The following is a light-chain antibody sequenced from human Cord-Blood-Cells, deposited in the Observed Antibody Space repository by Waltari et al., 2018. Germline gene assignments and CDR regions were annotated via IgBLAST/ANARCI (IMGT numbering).Light chain of an antibody. CDR1: SSDVGGYNY. Sequence: QSALTQPASVSGSPGQSLTLSCTGTSSDVGGYNYVSWYQQHPGKAPKLMIYDVSNRPSGVSNRFSGSKSGNTASLTISGLQAEDEADYYCSSYTSSSTLGVFGGGTKLTVL. J-gene: IGLJ2*01. V-gene: IGLV2-14*01. CDR2: DVS. CDR3: SSYTSSSTLGV.